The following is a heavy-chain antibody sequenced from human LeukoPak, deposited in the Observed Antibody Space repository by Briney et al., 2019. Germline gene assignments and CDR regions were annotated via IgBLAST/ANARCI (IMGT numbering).Heavy chain of an antibody. J-gene: IGHJ4*02. D-gene: IGHD6-19*01. V-gene: IGHV3-43*02. CDR1: GFTFDEYA. CDR3: AKESAVAGTALDY. Sequence: WGSLRLSCAASGFTFDEYAMHWVCQAPGKGLEWVSLMSGDGGTTYYADPVKGRFTTSKDNSKNSLHLQMNSLRPEDTALYYCAKESAVAGTALDYWGQAAMATDSS. CDR2: MSGDGGTT.